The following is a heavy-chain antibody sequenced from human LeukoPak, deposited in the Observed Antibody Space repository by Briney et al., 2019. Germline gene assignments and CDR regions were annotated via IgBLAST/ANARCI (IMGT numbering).Heavy chain of an antibody. CDR1: GFTFSSYR. D-gene: IGHD1-1*01. CDR3: AKGPLEVSVTTHLYFDC. J-gene: IGHJ4*02. Sequence: GESLRLSCAASGFTFSSYRMTWVRQAPGKGLVWVSCISGDGRSTYYADSVKGRFTISRDNSKNTLYLQMNSLRAEDTAVYYCAKGPLEVSVTTHLYFDCWGEGALVTDSS. CDR2: ISGDGRST. V-gene: IGHV3-23*01.